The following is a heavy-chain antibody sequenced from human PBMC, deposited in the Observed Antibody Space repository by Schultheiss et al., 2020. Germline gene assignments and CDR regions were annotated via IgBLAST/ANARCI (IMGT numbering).Heavy chain of an antibody. CDR2: INHSGST. V-gene: IGHV4-34*01. Sequence: SETLSLTCTVSGGSISSYYWSWIRQPPGKGLEWIGEINHSGSTNYNPSLKSRVTISVDTSKNQVSLRLSSVTAADTAVYFCARATKEKKAFGYWGQGTLVTVSS. J-gene: IGHJ4*02. CDR1: GGSISSYY. CDR3: ARATKEKKAFGY. D-gene: IGHD5-24*01.